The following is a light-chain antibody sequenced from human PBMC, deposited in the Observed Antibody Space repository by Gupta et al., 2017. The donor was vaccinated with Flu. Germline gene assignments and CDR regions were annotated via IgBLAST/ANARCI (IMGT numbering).Light chain of an antibody. V-gene: IGLV2-23*01. J-gene: IGLJ1*01. CDR2: EDI. CDR1: GSDVGSFNL. Sequence: ITISCTGTGSDVGSFNLVSWYQQLPGKAPKLMISEDIKRPSGVSNRFSGSKSGNTASLTISGLQAEDEADYYCCSYAGDTTPFVFGSGTKVTVL. CDR3: CSYAGDTTPFV.